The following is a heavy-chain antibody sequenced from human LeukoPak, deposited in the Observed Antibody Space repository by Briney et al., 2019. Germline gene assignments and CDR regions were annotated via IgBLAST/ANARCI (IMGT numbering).Heavy chain of an antibody. CDR2: IIPIFGTA. CDR1: GGTFSSYA. Sequence: ASVKVSCKASGGTFSSYAISWVRQAPGQGLEWMGGIIPIFGTANYAQKFQGRVTITADKSTSTAYMELSSLRSEDTAVYYCAKDQFRYCSSTSCSSFDYWGQGTLVTVSS. V-gene: IGHV1-69*06. D-gene: IGHD2-2*01. J-gene: IGHJ4*02. CDR3: AKDQFRYCSSTSCSSFDY.